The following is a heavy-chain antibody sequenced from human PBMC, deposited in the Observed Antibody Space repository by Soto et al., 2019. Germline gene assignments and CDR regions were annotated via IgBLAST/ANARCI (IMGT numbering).Heavy chain of an antibody. J-gene: IGHJ5*02. D-gene: IGHD3-22*01. V-gene: IGHV1-2*02. Sequence: ASVKVSCKASGYTFTGYYMHWVRQAPGQGLEWMGWINPNSGGTNYAQKFQGRVTMTRDTSISTAYMELSRLRSDDTAVYYCARDPAPKSTYYYDSSGRNGFDPWGQGTLVTVSS. CDR1: GYTFTGYY. CDR3: ARDPAPKSTYYYDSSGRNGFDP. CDR2: INPNSGGT.